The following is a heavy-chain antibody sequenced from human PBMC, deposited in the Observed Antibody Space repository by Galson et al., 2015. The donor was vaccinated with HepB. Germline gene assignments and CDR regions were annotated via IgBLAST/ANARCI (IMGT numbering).Heavy chain of an antibody. J-gene: IGHJ4*02. CDR1: GFTFSSYG. V-gene: IGHV3-30*18. Sequence: SLRLSCAASGFTFSSYGMEWVRQAPGKGLEWVAVISYDGTIEYYADSVRGRFTTSRDNSKNTLYLQMNSLRAEDTAVYFCAKLGSAGGFDYWGQGTLVTVSS. CDR3: AKLGSAGGFDY. CDR2: ISYDGTIE. D-gene: IGHD6-19*01.